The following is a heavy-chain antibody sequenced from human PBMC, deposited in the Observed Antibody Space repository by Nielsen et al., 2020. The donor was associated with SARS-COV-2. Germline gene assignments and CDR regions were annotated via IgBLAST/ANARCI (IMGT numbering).Heavy chain of an antibody. CDR2: IYYSGYS. Sequence: SETLSLTCTVSGASVSSGDYYWSWVRQPPGKGLEWIGFIYYSGYSRYHPSLKSRPTILLDTSTNQFSLRLRSVTAGDTASYYCAARGYYSSGSALGYWGQGILVTVSS. V-gene: IGHV4-30-4*01. CDR1: GASVSSGDYY. J-gene: IGHJ4*02. CDR3: AARGYYSSGSALGY. D-gene: IGHD3-10*01.